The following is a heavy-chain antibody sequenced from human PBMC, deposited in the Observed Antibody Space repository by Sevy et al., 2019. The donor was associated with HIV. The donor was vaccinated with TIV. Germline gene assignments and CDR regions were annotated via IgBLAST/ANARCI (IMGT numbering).Heavy chain of an antibody. V-gene: IGHV3-48*02. CDR1: GFTFSTYS. CDR2: ISRTSTNT. D-gene: IGHD3-22*01. J-gene: IGHJ5*02. CDR3: AREAYYYDSREENWFDP. Sequence: GGSLRLSCIASGFTFSTYSMHWVRQAPGKGLEWVSSISRTSTNTYYADSAKGRFTISRDNAKNSLYLQMNSLRDEDTAVYYCAREAYYYDSREENWFDPWGQGTLVTVSS.